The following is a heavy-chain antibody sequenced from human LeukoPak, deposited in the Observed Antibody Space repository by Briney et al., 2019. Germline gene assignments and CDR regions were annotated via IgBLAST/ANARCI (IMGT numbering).Heavy chain of an antibody. D-gene: IGHD3-10*01. CDR3: ARGLYYYGSGSFYGMDV. V-gene: IGHV1-69*13. CDR2: IIPIFGTA. Sequence: EASVKVSCKASGGTFSSYAISWVRQAPGQGLEWMGGIIPIFGTANYAQKFQGRVTITADESTSTAYMELSSLRSEDTAVYYCARGLYYYGSGSFYGMDVWGQGTTVTVSS. CDR1: GGTFSSYA. J-gene: IGHJ6*02.